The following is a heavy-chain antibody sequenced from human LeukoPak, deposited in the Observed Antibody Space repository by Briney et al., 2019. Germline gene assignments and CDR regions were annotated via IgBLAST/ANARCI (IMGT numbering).Heavy chain of an antibody. CDR2: INTDGTVT. V-gene: IGHV3-74*01. CDR3: ATKQWLAPPPDS. CDR1: GFTFSKYL. Sequence: GGSLRLSCAASGFTFSKYLMLWVRQAPGKGLESVSRINTDGTVTTYADSVKGRFTVSRDNADNTMFLQMNSVRDEDTAVYFCATKQWLAPPPDSWGQGTPVTVSS. J-gene: IGHJ4*02. D-gene: IGHD6-19*01.